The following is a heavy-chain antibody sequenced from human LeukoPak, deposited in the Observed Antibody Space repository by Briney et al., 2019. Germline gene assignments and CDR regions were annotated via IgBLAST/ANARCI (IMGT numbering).Heavy chain of an antibody. Sequence: ASVKVSCKASGYTLTSYYIHWVRQAPGQGLEWMAWINPNSGVTNYAQKFQGRVTLTRDTPISTVYMEVSRLRSDDTAVYYCARDSQGTSGYYYMDVWGKGTTVTVSS. CDR2: INPNSGVT. J-gene: IGHJ6*03. CDR1: GYTLTSYY. CDR3: ARDSQGTSGYYYMDV. V-gene: IGHV1-2*02. D-gene: IGHD2-2*01.